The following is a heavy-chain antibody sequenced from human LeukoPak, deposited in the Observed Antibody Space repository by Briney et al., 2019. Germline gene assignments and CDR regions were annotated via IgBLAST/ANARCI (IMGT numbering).Heavy chain of an antibody. CDR1: GGTFSSYA. Sequence: ASVKVSCKASGGTFSSYAISWVRQAPGQGLEWMGWISTKNGNTNYAQKLQGRVTMTTGTSTSTAYMELRSLRSDDTAVYYCARFLTVTNSWYFDLWGRGTLVTVSS. J-gene: IGHJ2*01. D-gene: IGHD4-17*01. V-gene: IGHV1-18*01. CDR3: ARFLTVTNSWYFDL. CDR2: ISTKNGNT.